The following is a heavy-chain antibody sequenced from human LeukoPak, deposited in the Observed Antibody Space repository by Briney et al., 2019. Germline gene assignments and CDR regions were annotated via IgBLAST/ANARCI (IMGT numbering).Heavy chain of an antibody. Sequence: GGSLRLSCAASGFTVSSNYMSWVRQAPGKGLEWVSGLNWNGGSTGYADSVKGRFTISRDNAKNSLYLQMSSLRAEDTAVYYCARDHNFRIVAATTGYYYYGMDVWGQGTTVTVSS. D-gene: IGHD1-26*01. V-gene: IGHV3-20*04. J-gene: IGHJ6*02. CDR1: GFTVSSNY. CDR2: LNWNGGST. CDR3: ARDHNFRIVAATTGYYYYGMDV.